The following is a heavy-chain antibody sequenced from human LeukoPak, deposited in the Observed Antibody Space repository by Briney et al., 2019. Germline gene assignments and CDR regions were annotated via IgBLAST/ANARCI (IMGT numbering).Heavy chain of an antibody. D-gene: IGHD4-11*01. CDR3: AREGPELTSNPFDY. V-gene: IGHV1-18*01. CDR2: ISAYNGNT. Sequence: ASVKVSCKASGYTFTSYGISWVRQAPGQGLEWMGWISAYNGNTNYAQKFQGRATMTTDTSTSTAYMELSSLRSEDTAVYYCAREGPELTSNPFDYWGQGTLVTVSS. CDR1: GYTFTSYG. J-gene: IGHJ4*02.